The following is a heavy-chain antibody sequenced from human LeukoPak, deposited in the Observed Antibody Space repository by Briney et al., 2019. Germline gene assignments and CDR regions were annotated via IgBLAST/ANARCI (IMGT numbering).Heavy chain of an antibody. Sequence: PGGSLRLSCAASGFTFSSYAMSWVRQAPGKGLGWVSAISGSGGSTYYADSVKGRFTISRDNSKNTLYLQMNSLRAEDTAVYYCAKQNGRYSYGYFDYWGQGTLVTVSS. V-gene: IGHV3-23*01. CDR2: ISGSGGST. J-gene: IGHJ4*02. CDR1: GFTFSSYA. D-gene: IGHD5-18*01. CDR3: AKQNGRYSYGYFDY.